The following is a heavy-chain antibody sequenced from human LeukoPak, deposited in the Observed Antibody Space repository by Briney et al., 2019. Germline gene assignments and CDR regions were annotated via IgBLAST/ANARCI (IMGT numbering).Heavy chain of an antibody. J-gene: IGHJ4*02. D-gene: IGHD1-14*01. CDR2: ISYDGSNK. CDR3: ATLTTGY. V-gene: IGHV3-30*04. CDR1: GFTFSSYA. Sequence: GGSLRLSCTASGFTFSSYAMHWVRQAPGKGLEWVAVISYDGSNKYYADSVKGRFTISRDNSKNTLYLQMNSLRAGDTAVYYCATLTTGYWGQGTLVTVSS.